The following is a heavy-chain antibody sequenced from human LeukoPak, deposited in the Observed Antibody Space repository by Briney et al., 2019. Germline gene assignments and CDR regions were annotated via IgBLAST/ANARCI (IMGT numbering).Heavy chain of an antibody. V-gene: IGHV3-30-3*02. CDR1: GFTFSSYA. CDR2: ISYDGSNK. J-gene: IGHJ3*02. Sequence: GGSLRLSCAASGFTFSSYAMHWVRQAPGEGLEWVAVISYDGSNKYYADSVKGRFTISRDNSKNTLYLQMNSLRAEDTAVYYCAKTLRELSGGAFDIWGQGTMVTVSS. CDR3: AKTLRELSGGAFDI. D-gene: IGHD1-26*01.